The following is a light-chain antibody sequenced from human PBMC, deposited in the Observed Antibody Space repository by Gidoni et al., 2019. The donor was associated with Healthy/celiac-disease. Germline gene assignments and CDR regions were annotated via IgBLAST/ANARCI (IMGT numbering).Light chain of an antibody. CDR3: QQYGSSPLT. CDR2: GAS. J-gene: IGKJ4*02. V-gene: IGKV3-20*01. Sequence: EIVLTQSPGTLSLSPGERATLSCSARQSVSSSYLAWYQQKPGQAPRLLIYGASSRATGIPYRFSGSGSGTDFTLTISRLEPEDFAVYYCQQYGSSPLTFGGGTKVEIK. CDR1: QSVSSSY.